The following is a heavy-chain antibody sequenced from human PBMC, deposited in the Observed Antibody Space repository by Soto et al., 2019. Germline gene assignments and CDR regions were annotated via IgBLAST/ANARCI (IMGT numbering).Heavy chain of an antibody. D-gene: IGHD2-2*01. CDR3: ATSRYCSSTXCHRYGPYYYYGMDV. V-gene: IGHV1-8*01. Sequence: GASVKVSCKASGYTFTSYDINWVRQATGQGLEWMGWMNPNSGNTGYAQKFQGRVTMTRNTSISTAYMELSSLRSEDTAVYYCATSRYCSSTXCHRYGPYYYYGMDVWGQGTTVTVSS. CDR2: MNPNSGNT. CDR1: GYTFTSYD. J-gene: IGHJ6*02.